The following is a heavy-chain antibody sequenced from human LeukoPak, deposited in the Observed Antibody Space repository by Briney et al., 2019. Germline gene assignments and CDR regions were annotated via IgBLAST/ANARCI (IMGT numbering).Heavy chain of an antibody. CDR2: IYHSGST. Sequence: PSETLSLTCAVSGGSISSGGYSWSWIRQPPGKGLEWIGYIYHSGSTYYNPSLKSRVTISVDRSKNQFSLKLSSVTAADTAVYYCARDSRLDSSGYYAFFDYWGQGTLVTVSS. J-gene: IGHJ4*02. CDR1: GGSISSGGYS. CDR3: ARDSRLDSSGYYAFFDY. V-gene: IGHV4-30-2*01. D-gene: IGHD3-22*01.